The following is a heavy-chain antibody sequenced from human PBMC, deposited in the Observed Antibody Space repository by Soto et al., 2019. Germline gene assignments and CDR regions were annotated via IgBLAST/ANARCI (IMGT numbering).Heavy chain of an antibody. CDR3: ARMWGGWFDP. CDR2: IFYSGST. D-gene: IGHD3-16*01. CDR1: GGSISSYY. Sequence: SETLSLTCTVSGGSISSYYWSLIRQPPGKGLEWIGSIFYSGSTYYNPSLKSRVTISVDTSKNQFSLKLTSVTAADTAVYYCARMWGGWFDPWGQGTLVTVSS. J-gene: IGHJ5*02. V-gene: IGHV4-39*01.